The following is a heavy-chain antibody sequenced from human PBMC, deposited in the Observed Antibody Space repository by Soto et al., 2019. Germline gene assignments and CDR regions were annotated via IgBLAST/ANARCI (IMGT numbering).Heavy chain of an antibody. J-gene: IGHJ6*02. D-gene: IGHD3-16*01. CDR1: GYTFIRYG. CDR2: ISPYNDQT. CDR3: ARGGYYDIVWGKWSHYGLDV. V-gene: IGHV1-18*01. Sequence: QVQLVQSASEVMKPGASVKVSCKASGYTFIRYGITWVRQAPGQRLEWMGWISPYNDQTIYAQKLQGRVTMTADTSTRTVYMQLRSLKSDDTAVYYCARGGYYDIVWGKWSHYGLDVWGQGTSVTVSS.